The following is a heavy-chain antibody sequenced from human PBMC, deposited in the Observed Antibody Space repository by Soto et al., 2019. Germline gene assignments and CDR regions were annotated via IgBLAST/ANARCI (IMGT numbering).Heavy chain of an antibody. Sequence: GXSVKVSCKASGYTFTSYGISWVRQAPGQGLEWMGWISAYNGNTNYAQKLQGRVTMTTDTSTSTAYMELRSLRSDDTAVYYCARDLEVVAASSSWFDHWGQGTLVTVSS. V-gene: IGHV1-18*04. CDR1: GYTFTSYG. D-gene: IGHD2-15*01. CDR3: ARDLEVVAASSSWFDH. J-gene: IGHJ5*02. CDR2: ISAYNGNT.